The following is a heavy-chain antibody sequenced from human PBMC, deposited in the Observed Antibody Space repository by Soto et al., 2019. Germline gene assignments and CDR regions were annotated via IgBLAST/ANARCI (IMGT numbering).Heavy chain of an antibody. Sequence: QVQLVQSGAEMRKPGSSLRVSCKASGGTFSDYAFSWVRQAPGQGLEWMGGIVPRFDSPNYGQKFGGRFTITADTSSSTVYMALSSLTFDDTAVYFCARDRIQLRLGKYSFNGMDVWGQGTTIIVSS. CDR1: GGTFSDYA. CDR2: IVPRFDSP. CDR3: ARDRIQLRLGKYSFNGMDV. J-gene: IGHJ6*02. D-gene: IGHD3-16*01. V-gene: IGHV1-69*06.